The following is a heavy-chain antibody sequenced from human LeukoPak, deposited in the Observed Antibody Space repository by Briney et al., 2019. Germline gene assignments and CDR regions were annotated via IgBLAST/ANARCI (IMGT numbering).Heavy chain of an antibody. CDR3: ASSHIAAAGTDY. CDR1: GFTFSDYY. V-gene: IGHV3-11*01. Sequence: GGSLTLSCAASGFTFSDYYMSWIRQAPGKGLEWVSYISSSGSTIYYADSVKGRFTISRDNAKNSLYLQMNSLRAEDTAVYYCASSHIAAAGTDYWGQRTLVTVSS. D-gene: IGHD6-13*01. CDR2: ISSSGSTI. J-gene: IGHJ4*02.